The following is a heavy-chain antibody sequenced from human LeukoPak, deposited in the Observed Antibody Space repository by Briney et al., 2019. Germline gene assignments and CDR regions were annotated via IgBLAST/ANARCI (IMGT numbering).Heavy chain of an antibody. D-gene: IGHD3-10*01. CDR3: ARGRSGSYYNFDY. CDR2: IYYSGST. CDR1: GGSISSYY. V-gene: IGHV4-59*01. J-gene: IGHJ4*02. Sequence: PSETLSLTCTVSGGSISSYYWSWIRRPPGKGLEWIGYIYYSGSTNYNPSLKSRVTISVDTSKNQFSLKLSSVTAADTAVYYCARGRSGSYYNFDYWGQGTLVTVSS.